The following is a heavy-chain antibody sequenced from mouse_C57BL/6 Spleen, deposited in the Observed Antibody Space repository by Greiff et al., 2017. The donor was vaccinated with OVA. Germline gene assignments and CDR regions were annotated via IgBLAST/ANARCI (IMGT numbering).Heavy chain of an antibody. CDR1: GFTFSSYA. V-gene: IGHV5-4*01. Sequence: EVQLQESGGGLVKPGGSLKLSCAASGFTFSSYAMSWVRQTPEKRLEWVATISDGGSYTYYPDNVKGRFTISRDNAKNNLYLQMSHLKSEDTAMYYCARAGYSNYFDYWGQGTTLTVSS. D-gene: IGHD2-5*01. CDR3: ARAGYSNYFDY. J-gene: IGHJ2*01. CDR2: ISDGGSYT.